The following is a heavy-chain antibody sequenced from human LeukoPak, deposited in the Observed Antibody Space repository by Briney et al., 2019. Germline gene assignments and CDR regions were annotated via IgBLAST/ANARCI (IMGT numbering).Heavy chain of an antibody. Sequence: GRSLRLSCAASGFTFSSYGMHWVRQAPGKGLEWVAVISYDGSNKYYADSVKGRFTISRDNSKNTLYLQMNSPRAEDTAVYYCVKGISPVMRDAFDIWGHGTMVTVSS. J-gene: IGHJ3*02. CDR1: GFTFSSYG. D-gene: IGHD3-16*01. CDR2: ISYDGSNK. CDR3: VKGISPVMRDAFDI. V-gene: IGHV3-30*18.